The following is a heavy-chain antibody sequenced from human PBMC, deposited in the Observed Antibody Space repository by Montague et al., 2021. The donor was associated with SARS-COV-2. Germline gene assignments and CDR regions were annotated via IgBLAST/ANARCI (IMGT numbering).Heavy chain of an antibody. CDR2: IYTSGST. D-gene: IGHD1-1*01. V-gene: IGHV4-61*02. J-gene: IGHJ6*03. CDR3: ARAPGQYYYYYMDV. CDR1: GGSISSGSYY. Sequence: TLSLTCTVSGGSISSGSYYWSWIRQPAGKGLEWIGRIYTSGSTNYNPSLKSRVTISVDTSKNQFSLELSSVTAADTAVYYCARAPGQYYYYYMDVWGKGTTVTVSS.